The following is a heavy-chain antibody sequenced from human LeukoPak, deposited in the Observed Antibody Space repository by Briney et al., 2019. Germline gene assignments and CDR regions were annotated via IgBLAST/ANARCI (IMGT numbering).Heavy chain of an antibody. V-gene: IGHV3-23*01. CDR2: VSGRGDNT. CDR3: AKRHDSNGPTGYFDY. J-gene: IGHJ4*02. Sequence: PGGSLRLSCAASGFTFTSYAVSWVRQAPGKGLEWVSSVSGRGDNTYYADSVKGRFTISRDNSKNTLDLQMNSLRAEDTAVYYCAKRHDSNGPTGYFDYWGQGALVTVSS. CDR1: GFTFTSYA. D-gene: IGHD3-22*01.